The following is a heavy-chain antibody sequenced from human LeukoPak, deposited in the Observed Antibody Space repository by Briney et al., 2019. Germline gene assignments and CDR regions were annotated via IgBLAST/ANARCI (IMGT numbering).Heavy chain of an antibody. CDR2: ISWNSRSI. D-gene: IGHD3-10*01. V-gene: IGHV3-9*01. CDR1: GFTFDNYA. CDR3: AKDSSGRRLLNIDY. Sequence: SGGSLRLSCAVSGFTFDNYAMHWVRQAPGKGLEWVSGISWNSRSIGYADSVRGRFTISRDTAKNSLYLQMNSLRVEDTALYYCAKDSSGRRLLNIDYWGQGTLVTVSS. J-gene: IGHJ4*02.